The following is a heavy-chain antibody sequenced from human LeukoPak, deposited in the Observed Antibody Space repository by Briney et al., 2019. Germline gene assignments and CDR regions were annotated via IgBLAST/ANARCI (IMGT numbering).Heavy chain of an antibody. D-gene: IGHD1-26*01. CDR3: ARDNVGGSYPYYYYYGMDV. CDR2: IIPIFGTA. Sequence: SVKVSCKASGGTFSSYAISWVRQAPGQGLEWMGGIIPIFGTANYAQKFQGRVTITTDESTGTAYMELRSLRSDDTAVYYCARDNVGGSYPYYYYYGMDVWGQGTPVTVSS. J-gene: IGHJ6*02. V-gene: IGHV1-69*05. CDR1: GGTFSSYA.